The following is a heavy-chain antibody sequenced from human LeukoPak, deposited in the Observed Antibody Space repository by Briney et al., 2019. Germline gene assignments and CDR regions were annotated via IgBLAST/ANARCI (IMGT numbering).Heavy chain of an antibody. J-gene: IGHJ3*02. D-gene: IGHD4-17*01. CDR3: ARKATTGPTKAAFDI. CDR2: IYYSGSI. Sequence: SETLSLTCAVSGYSISSSNYWAWIRQPPGKGLEWIGHIYYSGSIYYNPSLKSRVTMLVDTSKNQFSLKLSPVTAVDTAVYYCARKATTGPTKAAFDIWGQGTMVTVSS. CDR1: GYSISSSNY. V-gene: IGHV4-28*05.